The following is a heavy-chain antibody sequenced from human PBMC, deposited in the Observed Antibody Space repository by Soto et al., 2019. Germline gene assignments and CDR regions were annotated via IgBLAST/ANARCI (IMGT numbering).Heavy chain of an antibody. CDR2: IIPIFGTA. CDR3: ARAYYYDSSGYYRLGYGMDV. Sequence: SVKVSCKASGGTFSSYAIRWVRQAPGQGLEWMGGIIPIFGTANYAQKFQGRVTITADESTSTAYMELSSLRSEDTAVYYCARAYYYDSSGYYRLGYGMDVWGQGXTVTVYS. CDR1: GGTFSSYA. D-gene: IGHD3-22*01. J-gene: IGHJ6*02. V-gene: IGHV1-69*13.